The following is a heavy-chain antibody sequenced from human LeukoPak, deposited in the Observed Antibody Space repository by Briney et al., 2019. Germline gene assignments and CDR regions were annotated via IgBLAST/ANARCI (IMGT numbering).Heavy chain of an antibody. D-gene: IGHD1-26*01. CDR2: IIPIFGTA. V-gene: IGHV1-69*05. J-gene: IGHJ4*02. CDR3: ASISLLRWELGEYYFDY. Sequence: SVKVSCKASRYTFTGYYMHWVRQAPGQGLEWMGGIIPIFGTANYAQKFQGRVTITTDGSTSTAYMELSSLRSEDTAVYYCASISLLRWELGEYYFDYWGQGTLVTVSS. CDR1: RYTFTGYY.